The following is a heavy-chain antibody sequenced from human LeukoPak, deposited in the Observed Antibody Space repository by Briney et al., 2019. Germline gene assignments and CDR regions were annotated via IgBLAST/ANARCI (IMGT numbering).Heavy chain of an antibody. D-gene: IGHD1-1*01. J-gene: IGHJ5*02. CDR3: AKTNWNDVGWFDP. CDR2: INPSGGRT. V-gene: IGHV1-46*01. CDR1: GYTFTSDY. Sequence: GASVKVSCKTSGYTFTSDYLHWVRQAPGQGLEWMGIINPSGGRTSYAQKSQGRVTVTRDMSTSTVYMELTSLRFEDTAVYYCAKTNWNDVGWFDPWGQGTLVTVSS.